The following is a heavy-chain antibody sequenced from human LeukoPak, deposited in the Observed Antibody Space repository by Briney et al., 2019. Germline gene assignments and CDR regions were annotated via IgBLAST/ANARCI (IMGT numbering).Heavy chain of an antibody. CDR2: ISGSGGST. Sequence: QSGGSLRLSCAASGFTFSSYGMSWVRQAPGKGLEWVSAISGSGGSTYYADSVKGRFTISRDNSKNTLYLQMNSLRAEDTAVYYCAKGADFWSGQFDYWGQGTLVTVSS. J-gene: IGHJ4*02. CDR3: AKGADFWSGQFDY. V-gene: IGHV3-23*01. D-gene: IGHD3-3*01. CDR1: GFTFSSYG.